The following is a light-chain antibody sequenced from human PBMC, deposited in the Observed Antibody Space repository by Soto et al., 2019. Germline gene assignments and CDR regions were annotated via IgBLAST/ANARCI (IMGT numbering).Light chain of an antibody. Sequence: QSALTQPASVSGSPGQSITISCTGTSSDVGGYNYVSWYQQHPGKAPKLMIYHGSNRPSGASNRFSGSKSGNTASLTISGLQAEDDADYSCSSYASSSTLYVFGAGTKLTVL. CDR1: SSDVGGYNY. CDR3: SSYASSSTLYV. V-gene: IGLV2-14*03. CDR2: HGS. J-gene: IGLJ1*01.